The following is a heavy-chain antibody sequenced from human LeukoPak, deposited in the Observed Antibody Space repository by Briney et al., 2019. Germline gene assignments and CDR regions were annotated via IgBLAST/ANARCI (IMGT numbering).Heavy chain of an antibody. D-gene: IGHD3-10*01. Sequence: TGGSLRLSCAASGFTLSDYYMSWIRQAPGKGLEWVSYISSSGSTIYYADSVKGRFTISRDNAKNSLYLQMNSLRAEDTAVYYCARSYGSGSYRDYWGQGTLVTVSS. CDR1: GFTLSDYY. CDR3: ARSYGSGSYRDY. J-gene: IGHJ4*02. V-gene: IGHV3-11*01. CDR2: ISSSGSTI.